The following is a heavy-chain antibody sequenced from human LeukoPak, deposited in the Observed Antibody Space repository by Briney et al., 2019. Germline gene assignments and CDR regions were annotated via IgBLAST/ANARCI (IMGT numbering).Heavy chain of an antibody. D-gene: IGHD1-1*01. Sequence: GGSLRLSCAASGFTVSSNYMSWARQAPGKGLEWVSVIYSGGSTYYADSVKGRFTISRDNSKNTLYLQMNSLRAEDTAVYHCARYRDDWNDDLFDYWGQGTLVTVSS. CDR2: IYSGGST. CDR1: GFTVSSNY. CDR3: ARYRDDWNDDLFDY. J-gene: IGHJ4*02. V-gene: IGHV3-53*01.